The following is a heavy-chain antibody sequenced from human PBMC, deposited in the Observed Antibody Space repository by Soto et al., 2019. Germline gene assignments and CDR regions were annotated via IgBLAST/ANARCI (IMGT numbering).Heavy chain of an antibody. Sequence: VKVACKASGYTFSGYYIQWVRQAPGQGLEWMGWINPNSGGTNYAQKFQGWVTMTRDTSISTAYMELSRLRSDDTAVYYCARGPIVVVVAATNSSWFDPWGQGTLVTVSS. CDR3: ARGPIVVVVAATNSSWFDP. CDR1: GYTFSGYY. D-gene: IGHD2-15*01. V-gene: IGHV1-2*04. CDR2: INPNSGGT. J-gene: IGHJ5*02.